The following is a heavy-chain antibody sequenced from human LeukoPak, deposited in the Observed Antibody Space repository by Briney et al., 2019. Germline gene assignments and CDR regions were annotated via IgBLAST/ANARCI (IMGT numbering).Heavy chain of an antibody. Sequence: SETPSLTCAVSGGSISSGGYSWSWIRQPPGKGLEWIGYIYHSGSTYYNPSLKSRVTISVDRSKNQFSLKLSSVTAADTAVYYCASYSYGYIYWGQGTLVTVSS. CDR1: GGSISSGGYS. J-gene: IGHJ4*02. D-gene: IGHD5-18*01. CDR2: IYHSGST. CDR3: ASYSYGYIY. V-gene: IGHV4-30-2*01.